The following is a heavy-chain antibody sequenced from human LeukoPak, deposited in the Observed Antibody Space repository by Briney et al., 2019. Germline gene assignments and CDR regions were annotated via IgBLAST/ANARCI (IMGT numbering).Heavy chain of an antibody. CDR2: IYYSGTT. J-gene: IGHJ4*02. D-gene: IGHD6-19*01. V-gene: IGHV4-34*01. Sequence: GSLRLSCAASGFTFSDHYMSWIRQAPGKGLEWIGSIYYSGTTKYNPSLKSRVTISVDNSNNKFSLRLSSVTAADTALYYCARGTLYSGWSYYFDSWGQGTLVTVSS. CDR1: GFTFSDHY. CDR3: ARGTLYSGWSYYFDS.